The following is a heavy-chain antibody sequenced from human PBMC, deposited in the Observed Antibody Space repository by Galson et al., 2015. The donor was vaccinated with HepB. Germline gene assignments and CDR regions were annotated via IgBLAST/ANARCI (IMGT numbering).Heavy chain of an antibody. CDR3: ARSLGLVGPYFDY. Sequence: PALVKPTQTLTLTCTFSGFSLRVSGMGVGWIRQPPGKALEWLAFINWNDDKRYNPSLKNRLTIIKDTFKNQVVLRMTKMDPADTATYYCARSLGLVGPYFDYWGQGSPITVSS. V-gene: IGHV2-5*01. CDR1: GFSLRVSGMG. CDR2: INWNDDK. J-gene: IGHJ4*02. D-gene: IGHD3/OR15-3a*01.